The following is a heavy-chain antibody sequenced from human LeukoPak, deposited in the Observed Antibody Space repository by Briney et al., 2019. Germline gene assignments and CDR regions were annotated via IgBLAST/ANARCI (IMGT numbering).Heavy chain of an antibody. D-gene: IGHD1-1*01. CDR1: GGTFSSYA. Sequence: SVKVSCKASGGTFSSYAISWVRQAPGRGLEWMGGIIPIFGTANYAQKFQGRVTITADESTSTAYMELSSLRSEDTAVYYCARDPPHNWASVELDYWGQGTLVTVSS. CDR3: ARDPPHNWASVELDY. CDR2: IIPIFGTA. J-gene: IGHJ4*02. V-gene: IGHV1-69*13.